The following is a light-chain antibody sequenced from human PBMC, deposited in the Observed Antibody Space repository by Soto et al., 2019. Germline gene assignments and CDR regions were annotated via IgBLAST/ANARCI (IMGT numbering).Light chain of an antibody. CDR1: SRDVGGYDS. J-gene: IGLJ1*01. CDR2: DVF. CDR3: NSYAGGTYV. V-gene: IGLV2-8*01. Sequence: QSALTQPPSASGSPGQSVTISCTGTSRDVGGYDSVSWYQQHPGKAPKLMIYDVFKRPSRVPDRFSGSKSGNTASLTVSGLQADDEADYYCNSYAGGTYVFGTGTKLTVL.